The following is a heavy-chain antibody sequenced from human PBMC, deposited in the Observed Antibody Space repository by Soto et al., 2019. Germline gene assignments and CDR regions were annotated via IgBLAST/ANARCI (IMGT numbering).Heavy chain of an antibody. Sequence: AVKVSCKASGGTFSSYAISWVRQAPGQGLEWMGGIIPIFGTANYAQKFQGRVTITADESTSTAYMELSSLRSEDTAVYYCARAVAARPGYYYGMDVWGQGTPVTVSS. CDR2: IIPIFGTA. J-gene: IGHJ6*02. CDR3: ARAVAARPGYYYGMDV. D-gene: IGHD6-6*01. V-gene: IGHV1-69*13. CDR1: GGTFSSYA.